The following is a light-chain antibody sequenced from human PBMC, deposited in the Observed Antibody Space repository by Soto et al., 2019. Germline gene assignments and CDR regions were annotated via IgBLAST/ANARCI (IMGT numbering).Light chain of an antibody. CDR3: QERSTWPVFT. Sequence: EIVLTQSPATLSLSPGERATLSCRASQSVSSYLAWYQQKPGQAPRLLIYDASNRATGIPARSSGSGSGTDCTLVVSGVEPEEFAVYYCQERSTWPVFTLGPGTKLDMK. J-gene: IGKJ3*01. CDR1: QSVSSY. V-gene: IGKV3-11*01. CDR2: DAS.